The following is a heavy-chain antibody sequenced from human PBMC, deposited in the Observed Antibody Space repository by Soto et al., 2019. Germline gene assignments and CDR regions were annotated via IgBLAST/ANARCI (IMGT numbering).Heavy chain of an antibody. V-gene: IGHV3-13*05. D-gene: IGHD2-2*01. CDR3: AKVLVDIVVVPAAIGPYYYYGMDV. CDR2: IGTAGDP. CDR1: GFTFSSYD. J-gene: IGHJ6*02. Sequence: GSLRLSCAASGFTFSSYDMHWVRQATGKGLEWVSAIGTAGDPYYPGSVKGRFTISRDNSKNTLYLQMNSLRAEDTAVYYCAKVLVDIVVVPAAIGPYYYYGMDVWGQGTTVTVSS.